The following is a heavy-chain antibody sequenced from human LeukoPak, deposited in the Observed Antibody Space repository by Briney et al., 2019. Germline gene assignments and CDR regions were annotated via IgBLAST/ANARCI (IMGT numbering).Heavy chain of an antibody. CDR2: INTDGSST. Sequence: GGSLRLSCAASGFTFSSYWMHWVRQAPGKGLVWVSRINTDGSSTNYATSVKGRFTMSRDNTKNTLYLQMSSLTAEDTAVYYCVRGSAAAKNAFDVWGQGTMVSVSS. V-gene: IGHV3-74*01. CDR3: VRGSAAAKNAFDV. CDR1: GFTFSSYW. J-gene: IGHJ3*01. D-gene: IGHD6-13*01.